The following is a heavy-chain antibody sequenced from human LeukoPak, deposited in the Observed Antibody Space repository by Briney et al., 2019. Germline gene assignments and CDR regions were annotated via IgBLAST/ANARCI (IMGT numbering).Heavy chain of an antibody. D-gene: IGHD6-25*01. CDR1: GYTFTGYY. CDR2: IDPNSGAT. V-gene: IGHV1-2*02. Sequence: ASVKVSCKTSGYTFTGYYIHLLRQAPGQGLEWMAWIDPNSGATNYAQKFQGRVTMTRDTSISTAYMELSSLRSDDTAVYYCARGGLEQGGSRWGQGTLVTVSS. J-gene: IGHJ4*02. CDR3: ARGGLEQGGSR.